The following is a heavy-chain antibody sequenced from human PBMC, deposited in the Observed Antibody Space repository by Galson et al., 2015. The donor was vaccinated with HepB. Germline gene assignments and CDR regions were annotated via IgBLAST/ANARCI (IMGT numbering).Heavy chain of an antibody. CDR2: IYWDDDK. CDR3: AHRQGGLGYSYGSDAFDI. CDR1: GFSLSTSGVG. V-gene: IGHV2-5*02. D-gene: IGHD5-18*01. J-gene: IGHJ3*02. Sequence: PTLVKPTQTLTLTCTFSGFSLSTSGVGVGWIRQPPGKALEWLALIYWDDDKRYSPSLKSRLTITKDTSKNQVVLTMTNVDPVDTATYYCAHRQGGLGYSYGSDAFDIWGQGTMVTVSS.